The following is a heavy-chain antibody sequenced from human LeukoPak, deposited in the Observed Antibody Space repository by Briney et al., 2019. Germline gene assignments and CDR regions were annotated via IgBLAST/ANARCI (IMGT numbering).Heavy chain of an antibody. CDR3: ARLRGNYFPDF. J-gene: IGHJ4*02. Sequence: SETLSLTCTVSGDSISGYYWTWIRQPPGKGLERMGYIYYSGSINYNPSLKSRLTISVDTSKNQFSLKLSSVTAADTAVYYCARLRGNYFPDFWGQGTLVTVSS. CDR2: IYYSGSI. V-gene: IGHV4-59*01. CDR1: GDSISGYY. D-gene: IGHD4-11*01.